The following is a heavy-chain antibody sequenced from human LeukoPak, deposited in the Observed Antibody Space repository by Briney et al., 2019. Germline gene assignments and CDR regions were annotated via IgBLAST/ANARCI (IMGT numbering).Heavy chain of an antibody. J-gene: IGHJ4*02. CDR2: SGIVGDT. CDR1: GFTLSTYD. D-gene: IGHD5-12*01. CDR3: AREGRVSGYDFDC. Sequence: GGSLRLSCAASGFTLSTYDMHWVRRAPGKGLEWVSLSGIVGDTDYSDSVKGRFTISRDNAKNTLYLQMNSLRVEDTAVYYCAREGRVSGYDFDCWGQGTLVTVSS. V-gene: IGHV3-13*01.